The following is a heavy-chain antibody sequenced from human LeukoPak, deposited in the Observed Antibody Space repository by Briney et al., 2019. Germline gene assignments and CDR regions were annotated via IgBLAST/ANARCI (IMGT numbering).Heavy chain of an antibody. D-gene: IGHD3-22*01. Sequence: GGSLRLSCAASGFTFSSYWMSWVRQAPGKGLEWAANIKQDGSEKYYVDSVKGRFTISRDNAKNSLYLQMNSLRAEDTAVYYCARGSHYYDSSGYYAAGYWGQGTLVTVSS. CDR2: IKQDGSEK. J-gene: IGHJ4*02. CDR1: GFTFSSYW. CDR3: ARGSHYYDSSGYYAAGY. V-gene: IGHV3-7*04.